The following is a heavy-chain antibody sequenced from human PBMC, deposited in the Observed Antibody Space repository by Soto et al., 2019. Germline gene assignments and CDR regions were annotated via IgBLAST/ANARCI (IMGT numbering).Heavy chain of an antibody. CDR2: ISSGGDTI. CDR3: ARDRAAGGY. D-gene: IGHD6-13*01. J-gene: IGHJ4*02. Sequence: GGSLRLSCAASGFSFSNYEMNWVRQAPGKGLEWVAYISSGGDTIHYADSVRGRFTVSRDNARNSLSLQMNTLRVENTALYYCARDRAAGGYWGQGTLVTVSS. V-gene: IGHV3-48*03. CDR1: GFSFSNYE.